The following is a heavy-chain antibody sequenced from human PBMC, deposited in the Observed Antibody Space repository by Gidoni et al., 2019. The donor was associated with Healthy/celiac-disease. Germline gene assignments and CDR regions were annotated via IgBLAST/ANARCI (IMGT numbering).Heavy chain of an antibody. CDR3: AKVGVAAAARGYFDY. CDR2: ISWNSGSI. D-gene: IGHD6-13*01. V-gene: IGHV3-9*01. CDR1: GFTFDDYA. J-gene: IGHJ4*02. Sequence: EVQLVESGGGLVQPGRSLRLSCAASGFTFDDYAMHWVRQAPGKGVEWVAGISWNSGSIGYADSVKGRFTISRDNAKNSLYLQMSSLRAEDTALYYCAKVGVAAAARGYFDYWGQGTLVTVSS.